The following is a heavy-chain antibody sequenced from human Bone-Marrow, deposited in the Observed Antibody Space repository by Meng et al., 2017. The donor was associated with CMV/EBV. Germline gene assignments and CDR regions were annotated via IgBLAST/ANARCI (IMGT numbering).Heavy chain of an antibody. J-gene: IGHJ3*02. D-gene: IGHD2-2*01. CDR1: GFSLSTSGMR. Sequence: SGPTLVKPTQTLTLTCTFSGFSLSTSGMRVSWIRQPPGKALEWLARIDWDDDKFYSTSLKTRLTISKDTSKNQVVLTMTNMDPVDTATYYCARISVVPAAVDAFDIWVQGTMVTVPS. CDR3: ARISVVPAAVDAFDI. V-gene: IGHV2-70D*14. CDR2: IDWDDDK.